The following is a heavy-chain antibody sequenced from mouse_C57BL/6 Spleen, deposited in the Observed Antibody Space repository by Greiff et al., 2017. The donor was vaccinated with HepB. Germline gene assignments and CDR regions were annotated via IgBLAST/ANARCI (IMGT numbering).Heavy chain of an antibody. Sequence: EVKLQQSGPGLVKPSQSLSLTCSVTGYSITSGYYWNWIRQFPGNKLEWMGYISYDGSNNYNPSLKNRISITRDTSKNQFFLKLNSVTTEDTATYYCVGLSYAMDYWGQGTSVTVSS. V-gene: IGHV3-6*01. D-gene: IGHD4-1*01. CDR2: ISYDGSN. J-gene: IGHJ4*01. CDR1: GYSITSGYY. CDR3: VGLSYAMDY.